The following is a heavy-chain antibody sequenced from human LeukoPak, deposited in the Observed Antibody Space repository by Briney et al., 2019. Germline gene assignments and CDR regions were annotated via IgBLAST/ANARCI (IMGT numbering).Heavy chain of an antibody. J-gene: IGHJ5*02. D-gene: IGHD3-22*01. CDR3: ARGVPSMIVVVRRGFDP. Sequence: PGGSLRLSCAASGFTFSSYWMHWVRQAPGKGLVWVSRINSDGSSTSYADSVKGRFTISRDNAKNTLYLQMNSLRAEDTAVYYCARGVPSMIVVVRRGFDPWGQGTLVTVSS. CDR1: GFTFSSYW. V-gene: IGHV3-74*01. CDR2: INSDGSST.